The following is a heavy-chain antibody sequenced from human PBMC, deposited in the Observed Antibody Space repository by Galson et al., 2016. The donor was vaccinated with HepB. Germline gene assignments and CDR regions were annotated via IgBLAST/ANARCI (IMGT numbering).Heavy chain of an antibody. D-gene: IGHD3-10*01. Sequence: PALVKPTQTLTLTCTLSGVSLSTSGVSVGWIRQPPGKALEWLALIYWDDNNRSNPSLKGRLPITKDTTKTQVVLKMTNMDPVDTATYYCALRQYHSWYGQTSNGFDPWGQGTLVTVSS. J-gene: IGHJ5*02. V-gene: IGHV2-5*02. CDR3: ALRQYHSWYGQTSNGFDP. CDR2: IYWDDNN. CDR1: GVSLSTSGVS.